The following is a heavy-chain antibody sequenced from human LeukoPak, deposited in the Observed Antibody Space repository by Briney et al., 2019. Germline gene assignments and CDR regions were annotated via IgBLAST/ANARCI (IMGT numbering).Heavy chain of an antibody. Sequence: SETLSLTCTVSGGSIGPYYWSWIRQPAGKGLEWIGRIYTSGSTTYNPSLKSRVTMSVDTSKNQFSLKLSSVTAADTAVYYCARGDGSGSYWFDPWGQGTLVTVSS. J-gene: IGHJ5*02. CDR1: GGSIGPYY. D-gene: IGHD3-10*01. V-gene: IGHV4-4*07. CDR3: ARGDGSGSYWFDP. CDR2: IYTSGST.